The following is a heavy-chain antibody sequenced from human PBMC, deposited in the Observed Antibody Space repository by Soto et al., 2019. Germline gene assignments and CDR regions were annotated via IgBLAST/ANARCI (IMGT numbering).Heavy chain of an antibody. J-gene: IGHJ4*01. CDR1: GFTFSSYW. CDR3: ARDYYDSSGDWAP. Sequence: QSGGSLRLSCAASGFTFSSYWMSWVRQAPGKGLEWVANIKQDGSEKYYVDSVKGRFTISRDNAKNSLYLQMNSLRAEDTAVYYWARDYYDSSGDWAPWGQGTLVIVSS. D-gene: IGHD3-22*01. V-gene: IGHV3-7*03. CDR2: IKQDGSEK.